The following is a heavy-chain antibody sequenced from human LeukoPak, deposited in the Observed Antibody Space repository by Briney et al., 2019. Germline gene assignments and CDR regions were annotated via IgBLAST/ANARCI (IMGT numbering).Heavy chain of an antibody. V-gene: IGHV1-18*01. CDR1: GYTFTSYG. Sequence: ASVKVSCKASGYTFTSYGISWVRQAPGQGLEWMGWISAYNGNTNYAQKLQGRVTMTTDTSTSTAYMELRSLRSDDTAVYYCARGVVPAATYYYYYYMDVWGEGTTVTVSS. D-gene: IGHD2-2*01. J-gene: IGHJ6*03. CDR3: ARGVVPAATYYYYYYMDV. CDR2: ISAYNGNT.